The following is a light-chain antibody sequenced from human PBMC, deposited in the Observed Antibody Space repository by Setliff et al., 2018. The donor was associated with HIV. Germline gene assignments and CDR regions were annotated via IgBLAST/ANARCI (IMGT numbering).Light chain of an antibody. V-gene: IGLV1-40*01. CDR1: RSNIGAGYD. CDR3: QSYDSSLSGYV. CDR2: GNS. J-gene: IGLJ1*01. Sequence: QSVLTQPPSVSGAPGQRVTISCTGSRSNIGAGYDVQWYQQLPGTAPKLVMFGNSNRPSGVPDRFSDSKSGTSASLAISGLQAEDGADYYCQSYDSSLSGYVFGTGTKV.